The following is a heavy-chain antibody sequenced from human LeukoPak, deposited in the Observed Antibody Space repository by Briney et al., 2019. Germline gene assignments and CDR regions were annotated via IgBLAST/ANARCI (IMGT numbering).Heavy chain of an antibody. CDR3: ARDRRADYGRNDDAFDI. D-gene: IGHD4-17*01. J-gene: IGHJ3*02. Sequence: GGSLRLSCAASGFTFSSYAMSWVRQATGKGLEWVSHIGTGTDTHYSDSVKGRFTISRDNAKNSLYLQMNSLRAGDTAVYYCARDRRADYGRNDDAFDIWGQGTIVTVSS. CDR1: GFTFSSYA. CDR2: IGTGTDT. V-gene: IGHV3-13*01.